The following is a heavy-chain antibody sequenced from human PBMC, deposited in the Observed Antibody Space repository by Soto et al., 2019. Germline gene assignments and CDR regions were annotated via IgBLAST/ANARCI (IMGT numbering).Heavy chain of an antibody. Sequence: SETLSLTCTVSGGSISSSSYYWGWIRQPPGKGLEWIGSIYYSGSTYYNPSLKSRVTISVDTSKNQFSLKLSSVTAADTAVYYCAGNHGYCSGGSFYPIFYYWGQGTLVTVSS. CDR1: GGSISSSSYY. D-gene: IGHD2-15*01. CDR2: IYYSGST. V-gene: IGHV4-39*01. J-gene: IGHJ4*02. CDR3: AGNHGYCSGGSFYPIFYY.